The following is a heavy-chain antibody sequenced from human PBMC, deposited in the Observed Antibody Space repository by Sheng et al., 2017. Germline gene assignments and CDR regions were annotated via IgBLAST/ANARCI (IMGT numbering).Heavy chain of an antibody. D-gene: IGHD2-15*01. CDR3: ASRSPGGGSPAYYYYYMDV. CDR2: IIPIFGTA. J-gene: IGHJ6*03. Sequence: QVQLVQSGAEVKKPGSSVKVSCKASGGTFSSYAISWVRQAPGQGLEWMGGIIPIFGTANYAQKFQGRVTITTDESTSTAYMELSSLRSEDTAVYYCASRSPGGGSPAYYYYYMDVWGKGTTVTVSS. CDR1: GGTFSSYA. V-gene: IGHV1-69*05.